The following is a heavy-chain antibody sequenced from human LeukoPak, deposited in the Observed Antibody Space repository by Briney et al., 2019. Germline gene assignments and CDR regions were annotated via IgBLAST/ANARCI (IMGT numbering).Heavy chain of an antibody. V-gene: IGHV3-30-3*01. CDR1: GFTFSGYA. CDR2: IGYDGNNY. D-gene: IGHD2-8*01. Sequence: GRSLRLSCAASGFTFSGYALHWVRQAPGKGLEWVAVIGYDGNNYIYADSVKGRFSIPRDNSKDFLFLHMDSLRSEDTAVYYCARAHCTRTTCNWNDAFDVWGQGTMVTVSS. CDR3: ARAHCTRTTCNWNDAFDV. J-gene: IGHJ3*01.